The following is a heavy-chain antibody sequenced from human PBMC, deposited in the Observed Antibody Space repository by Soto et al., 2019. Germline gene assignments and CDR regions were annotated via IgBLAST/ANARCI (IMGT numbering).Heavy chain of an antibody. J-gene: IGHJ6*02. D-gene: IGHD2-2*01. CDR3: ARHVDVVVGTAIHWGTDV. V-gene: IGHV4-39*01. Sequence: SETLSLTCTVSGGSISTSNVYWSWIRQSPGKGLEWIGSIYFSGATYYNPSLKSRVTISADTSKNQFSLKLSSVTAADTAVFYCARHVDVVVGTAIHWGTDVWGQGTTVTVSS. CDR2: IYFSGAT. CDR1: GGSISTSNVY.